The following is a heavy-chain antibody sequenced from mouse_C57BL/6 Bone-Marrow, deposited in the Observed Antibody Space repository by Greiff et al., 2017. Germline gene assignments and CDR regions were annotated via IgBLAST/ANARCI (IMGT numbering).Heavy chain of an antibody. CDR3: ARSWDEAY. CDR2: INPSSGYT. J-gene: IGHJ3*01. D-gene: IGHD4-1*01. Sequence: QVQLQQSGAELARPGASVKMSCKASGYTFTSYTMHWVQQRPGQGLEWIGYINPSSGYTKYNQKFKDKATLTADKSSSTAYMQLSSLTSEDSAVYYCARSWDEAYWGQGTLVTVSA. V-gene: IGHV1-4*01. CDR1: GYTFTSYT.